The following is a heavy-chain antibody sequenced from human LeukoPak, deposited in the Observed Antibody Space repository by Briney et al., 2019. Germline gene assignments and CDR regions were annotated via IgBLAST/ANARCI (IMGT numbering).Heavy chain of an antibody. CDR2: IYHSGST. V-gene: IGHV4-4*02. CDR1: GGSISSSNW. CDR3: ARGGTMVRGVTYNWFDP. J-gene: IGHJ5*02. Sequence: SETLSLTCAVSGGSISSSNWWSWVRQPPGKGLEWIGEIYHSGSTNYNPSLKSRVTISVDKSKNQFSLKLSSVTAADTAVYYCARGGTMVRGVTYNWFDPWGQGTLVTVSS. D-gene: IGHD3-10*01.